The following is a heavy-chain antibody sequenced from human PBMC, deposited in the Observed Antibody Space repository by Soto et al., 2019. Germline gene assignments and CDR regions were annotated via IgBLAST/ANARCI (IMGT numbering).Heavy chain of an antibody. D-gene: IGHD1-26*01. V-gene: IGHV1-69*06. CDR3: ARDHWELHSSYYGMDV. J-gene: IGHJ6*02. Sequence: SVKVSCKASGGTFSSYAISWVRQAPGQGLEWMGGIIPIFGTANYAQKFQGRVTITADKSTSTAYMELSSLRSEDTAVYYCARDHWELHSSYYGMDVWGQGTTVTVSS. CDR2: IIPIFGTA. CDR1: GGTFSSYA.